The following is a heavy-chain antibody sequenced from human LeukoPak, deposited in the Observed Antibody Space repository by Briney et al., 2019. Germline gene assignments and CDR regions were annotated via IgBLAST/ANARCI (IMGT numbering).Heavy chain of an antibody. CDR3: AKFFPPDYYGSGSYYAPPDY. D-gene: IGHD3-10*01. V-gene: IGHV3-15*01. Sequence: GGSLRLSCAASGFTFSNAWMSWVRQAPGKGLEWVGRIKSKTDGGTTDYAAPVKGRFTISRDDSKNTLYLQMNSLRAEDTAVYYCAKFFPPDYYGSGSYYAPPDYWGQGTLVTVSS. CDR1: GFTFSNAW. J-gene: IGHJ4*02. CDR2: IKSKTDGGTT.